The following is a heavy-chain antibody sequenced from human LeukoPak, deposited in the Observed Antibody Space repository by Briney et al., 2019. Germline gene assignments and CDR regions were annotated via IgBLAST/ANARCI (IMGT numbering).Heavy chain of an antibody. CDR3: ARGGGAGSYRRRSYYYYMDV. D-gene: IGHD3-16*02. V-gene: IGHV1-8*01. CDR1: GYTFTSYD. J-gene: IGHJ6*03. CDR2: MNPNSGNT. Sequence: ASVKVSCKASGYTFTSYDINWVRQATGQGLEWMGWMNPNSGNTGYAQKFQGRVTMTRNTSISTAYMELSSLRSEDTAVYYCARGGGAGSYRRRSYYYYMDVWGKGTTVTVSS.